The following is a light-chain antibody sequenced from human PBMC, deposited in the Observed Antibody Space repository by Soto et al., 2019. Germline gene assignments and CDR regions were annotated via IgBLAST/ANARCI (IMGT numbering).Light chain of an antibody. Sequence: LALPRSVCRSPGRSVHIPCNETTSDIQNSGSLCSYQQGPGTAPKLIIYDVNNRPSGAPDRFSGSTSGNTASLTISGLQAEDETDYFFSLYSSNGSLIFGPGNKVTVL. J-gene: IGLJ1*01. CDR2: DVN. V-gene: IGLV2-18*01. CDR1: TSDIQNSGS. CDR3: SLYSSNGSLI.